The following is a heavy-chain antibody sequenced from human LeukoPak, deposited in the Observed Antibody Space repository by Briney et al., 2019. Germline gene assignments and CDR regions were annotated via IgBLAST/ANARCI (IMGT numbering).Heavy chain of an antibody. CDR3: ARRFHSSSWYSSYYYYYMDV. Sequence: DSVKVSCKASGYTFTSYDISWVRQATGQGHEWMGWLNPNSGNTGYAQKFQGRVTITRNTSISTAYMELSSLRSEDTAVYYCARRFHSSSWYSSYYYYYMDVWGKGTTVTVSS. CDR2: LNPNSGNT. D-gene: IGHD6-13*01. CDR1: GYTFTSYD. J-gene: IGHJ6*03. V-gene: IGHV1-8*03.